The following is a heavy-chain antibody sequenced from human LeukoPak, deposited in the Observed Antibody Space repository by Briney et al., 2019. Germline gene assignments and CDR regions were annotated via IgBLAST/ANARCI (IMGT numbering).Heavy chain of an antibody. CDR3: ARTMAWIGYSCGFFDN. V-gene: IGHV3-33*01. CDR2: IWYDGNNK. Sequence: GRSLRLSCAASGFTFSTYGMHWVRQAPGKGLEWVAVIWYDGNNKYYADSVKGRFTISRDNSKDTLYLQMNSRRAEDTAVYYYARTMAWIGYSCGFFDNWGQGTLVTVSS. CDR1: GFTFSTYG. J-gene: IGHJ4*02. D-gene: IGHD5-18*01.